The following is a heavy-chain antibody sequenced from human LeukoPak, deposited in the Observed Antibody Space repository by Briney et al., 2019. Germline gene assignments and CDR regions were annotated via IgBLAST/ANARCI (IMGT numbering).Heavy chain of an antibody. J-gene: IGHJ4*02. CDR1: GYTFTSYG. D-gene: IGHD1-1*01. V-gene: IGHV1-18*01. CDR3: ARDLEKYNWNLGDY. Sequence: GASVRVSCKASGYTFTSYGISWVRQAPGQGLEWMGWISAYNGNTNYAQKLQGRVTMTTDASTSTAYMELRSLRSDDTAVYYCARDLEKYNWNLGDYWGQGTLVTVSS. CDR2: ISAYNGNT.